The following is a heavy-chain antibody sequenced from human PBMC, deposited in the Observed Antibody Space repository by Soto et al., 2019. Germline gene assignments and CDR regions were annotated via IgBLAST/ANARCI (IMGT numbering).Heavy chain of an antibody. CDR1: GFTFSSYA. D-gene: IGHD1-1*01. CDR2: ISSNGGST. CDR3: ARGKGMEENYFYYGLDI. J-gene: IGHJ6*02. V-gene: IGHV3-64*04. Sequence: PGGSLRLSCSASGFTFSSYAMHWVRQAPGKGLEYVSAISSNGGSTYYADSVKGRFTISRDNSKNTLYLQMSSLTSEDTAVYYCARGKGMEENYFYYGLDIWGQGTTVTVSS.